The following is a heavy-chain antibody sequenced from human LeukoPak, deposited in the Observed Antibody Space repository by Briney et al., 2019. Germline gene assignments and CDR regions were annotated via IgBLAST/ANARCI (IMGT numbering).Heavy chain of an antibody. CDR2: INHSGST. CDR3: ARTRLRTYYDSSGYPDY. V-gene: IGHV4-34*01. CDR1: GGSFSGYY. J-gene: IGHJ4*02. Sequence: SETLSLTCAVYGGSFSGYYWSWIRQPPGKGLEWIGEINHSGSTNYNPSLKSRVTISVDTSENQFSLKLSSVTAADTAVYYCARTRLRTYYDSSGYPDYWGQGTLVTVSS. D-gene: IGHD3-22*01.